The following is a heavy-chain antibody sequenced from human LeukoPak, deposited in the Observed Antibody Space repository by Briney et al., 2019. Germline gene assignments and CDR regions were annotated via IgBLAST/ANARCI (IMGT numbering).Heavy chain of an antibody. CDR2: IKRKGDDGTI. J-gene: IGHJ4*02. Sequence: GWSLRLSCAASGFTFSNAWMSWVRQAPGRGLEWVGRIKRKGDDGTIDYAAPVKGRLSVSRDDSKNMLYLQMNSLKSEDTAVYYCTAGTGRSDFDYWGQGTLVTVSS. CDR1: GFTFSNAW. CDR3: TAGTGRSDFDY. V-gene: IGHV3-15*01. D-gene: IGHD3/OR15-3a*01.